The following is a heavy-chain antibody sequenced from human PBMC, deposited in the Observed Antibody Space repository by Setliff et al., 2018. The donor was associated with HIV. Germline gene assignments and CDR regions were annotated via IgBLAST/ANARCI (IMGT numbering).Heavy chain of an antibody. J-gene: IGHJ5*02. V-gene: IGHV3-21*01. CDR1: GFTFRNYN. CDR3: ARGPLSSSWYNWFDP. D-gene: IGHD6-13*01. CDR2: ISIGSGAAI. Sequence: GALRLSCAASGFTFRNYNFSWVRQAPGRGLEWVSSISIGSGAAIYYAESVKGRFTISRDNAKNSLYLQMNSLRAEDTAVYYCARGPLSSSWYNWFDPWGQGTLVTVSS.